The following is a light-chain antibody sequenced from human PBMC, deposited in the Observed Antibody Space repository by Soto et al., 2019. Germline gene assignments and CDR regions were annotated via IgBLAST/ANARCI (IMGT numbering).Light chain of an antibody. V-gene: IGKV2-28*01. J-gene: IGKJ4*01. CDR3: MQAQQSPLT. CDR1: QSLLHSDGYKY. Sequence: DIVMTQSPLSLPVTPGEPASISCRSSQSLLHSDGYKYLHWYLQKPGQSPQLLISLLSNWASGVPERFGGSGSGTDFKLEISRVEAEDVGVYYCMQAQQSPLTIGGGTKVEIK. CDR2: LLS.